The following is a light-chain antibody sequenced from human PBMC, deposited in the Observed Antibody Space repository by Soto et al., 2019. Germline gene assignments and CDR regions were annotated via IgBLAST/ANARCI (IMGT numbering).Light chain of an antibody. CDR1: SSDVGSYNY. J-gene: IGLJ1*01. CDR2: DVN. CDR3: SSYAGNSTDV. V-gene: IGLV2-11*01. Sequence: QSALTQPRSVSGSPGQSVTISCTGTSSDVGSYNYVSWFQQHPGKAPKLIIYDVNKRPSAIPDRFSGSKSENTASLTISGLQAEDEADYYCSSYAGNSTDVFGSGTKVTVL.